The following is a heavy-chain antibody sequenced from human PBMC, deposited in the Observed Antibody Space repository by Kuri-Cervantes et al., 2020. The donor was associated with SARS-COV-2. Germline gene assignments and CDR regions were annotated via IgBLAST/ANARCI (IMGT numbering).Heavy chain of an antibody. J-gene: IGHJ4*02. Sequence: GGSLRLSCAASGFTVSSNYMSWVRQAPGKGLEWVSVIYSGGSTYYADSVKGRFTISRDNSKDTLYLQMNSLRAEDTAVYYCAIAAAEFFDYWGQGTLVTVSS. CDR3: AIAAAEFFDY. CDR1: GFTVSSNY. D-gene: IGHD6-13*01. CDR2: IYSGGST. V-gene: IGHV3-53*01.